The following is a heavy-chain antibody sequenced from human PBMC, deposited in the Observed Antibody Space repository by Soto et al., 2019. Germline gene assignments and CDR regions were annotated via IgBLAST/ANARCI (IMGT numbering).Heavy chain of an antibody. D-gene: IGHD2-15*01. V-gene: IGHV3-23*01. CDR3: AKCSCGGSYCAFAY. J-gene: IGHJ4*02. Sequence: GGSLRLSCAASGFTFSSYAMTGVRQSPGKGLEGVQTISGSGDTTYYAATVAGRFTISRDTSKIPISLQMNSLRAEDPAVYYCAKCSCGGSYCAFAYWGRGPLVPVSS. CDR2: ISGSGDTT. CDR1: GFTFSSYA.